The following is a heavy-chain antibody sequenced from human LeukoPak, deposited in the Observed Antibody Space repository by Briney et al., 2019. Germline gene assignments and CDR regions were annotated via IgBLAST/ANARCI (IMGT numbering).Heavy chain of an antibody. J-gene: IGHJ6*03. CDR3: AKGWVGFISYYHMDV. V-gene: IGHV3-23*01. CDR2: ISGSGKNT. Sequence: GGTLILSCAASGFTFSNYAMSWVRQAPGKGLEWVSTISGSGKNTYYADSVKGRFTISRDNSKNTLYLQMNSLRAEDTAVYYCAKGWVGFISYYHMDVWGKGTTVTISS. D-gene: IGHD3-10*01. CDR1: GFTFSNYA.